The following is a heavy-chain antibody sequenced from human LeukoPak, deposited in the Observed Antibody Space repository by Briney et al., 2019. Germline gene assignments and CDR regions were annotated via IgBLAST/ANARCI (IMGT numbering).Heavy chain of an antibody. CDR1: GGSFSGYY. CDR2: INHSGST. J-gene: IGHJ5*02. Sequence: SETLSLTCAVYGGSFSGYYWSWIRQPPGKGLEWIGEINHSGSTNYNPSLKSRVTISVDTSKNQFSLKLSSVTAADTAVYYCARYYDSSGYSNWFDPWGQGTLVTVSS. V-gene: IGHV4-34*01. D-gene: IGHD3-22*01. CDR3: ARYYDSSGYSNWFDP.